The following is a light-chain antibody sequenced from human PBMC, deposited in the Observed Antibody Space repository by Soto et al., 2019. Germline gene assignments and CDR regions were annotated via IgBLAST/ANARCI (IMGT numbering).Light chain of an antibody. Sequence: ENVLTQSPGTLSLSPGERATLSCRASQSVSSSYLAWYQQKPGQAPRLLIYGASSRATGIPDRFSGSGSGTDFTLTISRLEPEDFAVYYCQQRSSWPFTFGPGTKVDIK. CDR1: QSVSSSY. CDR3: QQRSSWPFT. J-gene: IGKJ3*01. CDR2: GAS. V-gene: IGKV3D-20*02.